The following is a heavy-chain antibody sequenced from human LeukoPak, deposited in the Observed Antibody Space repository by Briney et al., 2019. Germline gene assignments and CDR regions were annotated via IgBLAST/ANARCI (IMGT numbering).Heavy chain of an antibody. D-gene: IGHD2-21*02. V-gene: IGHV3-13*01. Sequence: GGSLRLSCAASGFTFSSYAMHWVRQATGKGLEWVSAIGTAGDTYYPGSVKGRFTISRENAKNSLYLQMNSLRAGDTAVYYCARNCGGDCLHAFDIWGQGTMVTVSS. CDR1: GFTFSSYA. J-gene: IGHJ3*02. CDR2: IGTAGDT. CDR3: ARNCGGDCLHAFDI.